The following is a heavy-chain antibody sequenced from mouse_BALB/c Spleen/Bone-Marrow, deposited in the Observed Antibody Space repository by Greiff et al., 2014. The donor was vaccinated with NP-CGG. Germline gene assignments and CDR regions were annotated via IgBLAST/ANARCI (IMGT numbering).Heavy chain of an antibody. J-gene: IGHJ3*01. Sequence: QVQLKESGAELVMPGASVKMSCKASGHTFTDYWMHWVKQRPGQGLEWIGAIDTSDSYTSYNQKFKGKATLTVDESSSTAYMQLSSLTSEDSAVYYCARSDYRLDPLPYWGQGTLVTVSA. CDR1: GHTFTDYW. D-gene: IGHD2-14*01. CDR2: IDTSDSYT. CDR3: ARSDYRLDPLPY. V-gene: IGHV1-69*01.